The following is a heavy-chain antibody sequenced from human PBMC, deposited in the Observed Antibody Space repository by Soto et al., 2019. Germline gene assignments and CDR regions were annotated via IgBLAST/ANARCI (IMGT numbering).Heavy chain of an antibody. D-gene: IGHD4-17*01. CDR3: AKGMTVRQTFDY. V-gene: IGHV3-30*18. J-gene: IGHJ4*02. CDR1: GFTFSSYG. CDR2: ISYDGSNK. Sequence: GGSLRLSCAASGFTFSSYGMHWVRQAPGKGLEWVAVISYDGSNKYYADSVKGRFTISRDNSKNTLYLQMNSLRAEDTAVYYCAKGMTVRQTFDYWGQGTLVTVSS.